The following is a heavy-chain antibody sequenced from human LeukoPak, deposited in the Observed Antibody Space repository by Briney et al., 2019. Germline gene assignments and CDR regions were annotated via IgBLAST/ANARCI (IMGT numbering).Heavy chain of an antibody. D-gene: IGHD6-13*01. CDR2: IYPVDSDT. CDR1: GYSFTSYW. Sequence: GESLKISCKGSGYSFTSYWIGWVRQMPVKGLEWMGIIYPVDSDTRYSPSFQGQVTISADKSISTAYLQWSSLKASDTAMYYCARHRGIAAAGIDYWGQGTLVTVSS. V-gene: IGHV5-51*01. J-gene: IGHJ4*02. CDR3: ARHRGIAAAGIDY.